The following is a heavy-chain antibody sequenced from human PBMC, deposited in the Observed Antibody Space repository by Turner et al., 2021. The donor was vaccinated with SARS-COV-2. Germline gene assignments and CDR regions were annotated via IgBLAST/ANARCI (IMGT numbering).Heavy chain of an antibody. Sequence: QVQLVQSGAEVNKPGASVKVCCKASGYTFTGYSMHWVRQAPGQGLEWMAWINPNSGGTNYAQKFQGRVTMTRDTSISTAYMELSRLISDDTAVYYCARDAGYCTSTSCYTSDYFDYWGQGTLVTVSS. CDR3: ARDAGYCTSTSCYTSDYFDY. D-gene: IGHD2-2*02. CDR2: INPNSGGT. CDR1: GYTFTGYS. V-gene: IGHV1-2*02. J-gene: IGHJ4*02.